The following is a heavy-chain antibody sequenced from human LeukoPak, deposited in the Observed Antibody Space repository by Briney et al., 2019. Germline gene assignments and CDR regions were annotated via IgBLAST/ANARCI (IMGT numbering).Heavy chain of an antibody. CDR2: KYYSGSA. CDR3: AVEYSSSDWFDP. V-gene: IGHV4-31*03. D-gene: IGHD6-6*01. CDR1: GVSVSDGRYY. J-gene: IGHJ5*02. Sequence: PSQTLSLTCNVSGVSVSDGRYYWTWIRQHPGKGLEWIGYKYYSGSAKYNPSLKSRLTISIDTSKNQFSLKLSSVTAADTAVYYCAVEYSSSDWFDPWGQGTLVTVSS.